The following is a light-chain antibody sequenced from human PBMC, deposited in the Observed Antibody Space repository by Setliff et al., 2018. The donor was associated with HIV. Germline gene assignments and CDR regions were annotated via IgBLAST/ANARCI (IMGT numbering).Light chain of an antibody. CDR1: SSDVGGYNY. Sequence: QSALTQPASVSGSPGQSITISCTGTSSDVGGYNYVSWYQQHPGKAPKVIIYAVNRRPSGISNRISGSKSGNTASLTISGLQAEDEADYYCSSYTSSNTYVVGTGTKVT. CDR2: AVN. V-gene: IGLV2-14*03. J-gene: IGLJ1*01. CDR3: SSYTSSNTYV.